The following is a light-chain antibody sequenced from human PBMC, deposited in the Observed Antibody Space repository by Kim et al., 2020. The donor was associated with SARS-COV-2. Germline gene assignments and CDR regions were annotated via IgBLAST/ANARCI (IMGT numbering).Light chain of an antibody. J-gene: IGLJ1*01. CDR1: SSDVGGYNY. V-gene: IGLV2-14*03. CDR3: SSYTSSSTYV. CDR2: DVS. Sequence: GQSISISCTGTSSDVGGYNYVSWYQQHPGKAPKLMIYDVSNRPSGVSNRFSGSKSGNTASLTISGLQAEDEAEYYCSSYTSSSTYVFGTGTKVTVL.